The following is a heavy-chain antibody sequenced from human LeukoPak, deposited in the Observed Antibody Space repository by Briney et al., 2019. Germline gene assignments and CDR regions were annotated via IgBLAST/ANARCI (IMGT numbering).Heavy chain of an antibody. D-gene: IGHD3-22*01. Sequence: GGSLRLSCAASGFTFSSYGMHWVRQAPGKGLEWVAVISYDGSNKYYADSVKGRFTISRDNSKNTLYLQMNSLRAEDTAVYYCARDFGDYYDSSGLNWFDPWGQGTLVTVSS. J-gene: IGHJ5*02. CDR3: ARDFGDYYDSSGLNWFDP. CDR1: GFTFSSYG. CDR2: ISYDGSNK. V-gene: IGHV3-30*03.